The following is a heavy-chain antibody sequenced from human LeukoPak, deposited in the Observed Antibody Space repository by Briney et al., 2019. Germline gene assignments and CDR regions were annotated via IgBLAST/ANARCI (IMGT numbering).Heavy chain of an antibody. J-gene: IGHJ4*02. CDR1: GFTFSSFW. V-gene: IGHV3-7*03. Sequence: PGGSLRLSCAGSGFTFSSFWMNWVRQVPGRGLEWVANIKQDGSEKYYVASVKGRFTISRDNAKNSLYLQMYSLRAEDTAVYYCARAMDSWGQGTLVTVSS. CDR3: ARAMDS. CDR2: IKQDGSEK.